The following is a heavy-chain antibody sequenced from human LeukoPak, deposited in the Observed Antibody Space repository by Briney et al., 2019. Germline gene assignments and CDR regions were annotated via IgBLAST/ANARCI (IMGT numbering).Heavy chain of an antibody. CDR3: AKDARRLARILGRETRYYYYYYMDV. CDR1: GFTFGSYA. Sequence: GGSLRLSCAASGFTFGSYAMSWVRQAPGKGLEWVSSISSSSSYIYYADSVKGRFTISRDNAKNSLYLQMNSLRAEDTAVYYCAKDARRLARILGRETRYYYYYYMDVWGKGTTVTVSS. CDR2: ISSSSSYI. J-gene: IGHJ6*03. D-gene: IGHD5-12*01. V-gene: IGHV3-21*04.